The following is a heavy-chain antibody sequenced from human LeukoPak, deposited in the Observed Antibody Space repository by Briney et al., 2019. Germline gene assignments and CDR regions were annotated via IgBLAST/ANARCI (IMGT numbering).Heavy chain of an antibody. Sequence: PGGSLRLSCAASGFTFSSYAMSWVRQAPGKGLELVSAISGSGGSTYYADSVKGRFTISRDNSKNTLYLQMSSLRAEDTAVYYWAKDGYIVVVPAATGLDYWGQGTLVTVSS. CDR3: AKDGYIVVVPAATGLDY. J-gene: IGHJ4*02. D-gene: IGHD2-2*01. V-gene: IGHV3-23*01. CDR1: GFTFSSYA. CDR2: ISGSGGST.